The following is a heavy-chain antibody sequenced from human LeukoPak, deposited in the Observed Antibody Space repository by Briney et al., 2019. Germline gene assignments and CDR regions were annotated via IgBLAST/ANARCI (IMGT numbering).Heavy chain of an antibody. Sequence: PSETLSLTCTVSGGSIRSSYYYWGWIRQPPGEGLEWIGSIYDSGSTYYNPSLKSRVTISVDTSKNQFSLKLNSVTAADTAVYYCPSEDTYYYDSSGVFDYWGQGTLVSVSS. D-gene: IGHD3-22*01. J-gene: IGHJ4*02. V-gene: IGHV4-39*01. CDR1: GGSIRSSYYY. CDR2: IYDSGST. CDR3: PSEDTYYYDSSGVFDY.